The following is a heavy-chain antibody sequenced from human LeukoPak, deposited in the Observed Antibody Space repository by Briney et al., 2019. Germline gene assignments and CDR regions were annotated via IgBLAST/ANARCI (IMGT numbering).Heavy chain of an antibody. J-gene: IGHJ4*02. Sequence: GGSLRLSCAASRFTFSSYAMSWVRQAPGKGLEWVSAISGSGGSTYYADSVKGRFTVSRDNSKNTLYLQMNSLRAEDTAVYYCAKDLPYDSSGSVFDYWGQGTLVTVSS. D-gene: IGHD3-22*01. CDR1: RFTFSSYA. CDR3: AKDLPYDSSGSVFDY. V-gene: IGHV3-23*01. CDR2: ISGSGGST.